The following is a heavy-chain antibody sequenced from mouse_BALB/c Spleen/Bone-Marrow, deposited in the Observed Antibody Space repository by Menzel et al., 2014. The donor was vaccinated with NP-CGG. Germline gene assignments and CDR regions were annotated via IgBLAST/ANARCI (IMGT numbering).Heavy chain of an antibody. D-gene: IGHD2-2*01. CDR1: GFNIKDTY. CDR3: ARNYGYGKSFAY. CDR2: IDPANGNT. J-gene: IGHJ3*01. V-gene: IGHV14-3*02. Sequence: EVKLVESGAELVEPGASVKLSCTASGFNIKDTYMHWVKQRPEQGLEWIGRIDPANGNTKYDPKFQGKATITADTSSNTAYLQLSSLTSEDTAVYYCARNYGYGKSFAYWGQGTLVTVSA.